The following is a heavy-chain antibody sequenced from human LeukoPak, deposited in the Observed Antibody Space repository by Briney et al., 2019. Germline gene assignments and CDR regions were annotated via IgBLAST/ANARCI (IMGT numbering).Heavy chain of an antibody. CDR1: GFTFSRYS. J-gene: IGHJ4*02. V-gene: IGHV3-21*01. D-gene: IGHD6-13*01. CDR3: ASAGLVYSSGWYLETPFDY. CDR2: ISSSSSYI. Sequence: GGSLRLSCAASGFTFSRYSMNWVRQAPGKGLEWVSSISSSSSYIYYADSVKGRFTISRDNAKNSLYLQMNSLRAEDTAVYYCASAGLVYSSGWYLETPFDYWGQGTLVTVSS.